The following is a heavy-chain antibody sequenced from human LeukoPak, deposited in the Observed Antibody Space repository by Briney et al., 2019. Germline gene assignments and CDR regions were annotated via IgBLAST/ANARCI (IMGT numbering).Heavy chain of an antibody. CDR2: MNPNSGNT. D-gene: IGHD2-2*01. J-gene: IGHJ3*02. Sequence: GASVKVSCKASGYTFTSYDINWVRQATGQGLEWMGWMNPNSGNTSYAQKFQGRVTMTRNTSISTAYMELSSLRSEDTAVYYCARIVRSRGGVKDIVVVPADGAFDIWGQGTMVTVSS. V-gene: IGHV1-8*01. CDR1: GYTFTSYD. CDR3: ARIVRSRGGVKDIVVVPADGAFDI.